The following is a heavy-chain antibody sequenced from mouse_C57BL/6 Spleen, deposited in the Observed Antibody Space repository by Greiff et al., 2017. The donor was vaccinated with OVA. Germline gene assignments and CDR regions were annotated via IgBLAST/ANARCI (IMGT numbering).Heavy chain of an antibody. CDR2: ISSGGSYT. CDR1: GFTFSSYG. V-gene: IGHV5-6*02. J-gene: IGHJ4*01. CDR3: ARQGPLYAMDY. D-gene: IGHD6-1*01. Sequence: EVMLVESGGDLVKPGGSLKLSCAASGFTFSSYGMSWVRQTPDKRLEWVATISSGGSYTYYPDSVKGRFTISRDNAKNTLYLQMSSLKSEDTAMYYCARQGPLYAMDYWGQGTSVTVSS.